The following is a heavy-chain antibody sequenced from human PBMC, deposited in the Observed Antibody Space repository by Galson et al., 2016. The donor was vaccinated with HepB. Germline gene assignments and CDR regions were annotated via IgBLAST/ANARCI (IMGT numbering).Heavy chain of an antibody. V-gene: IGHV3-43*01. D-gene: IGHD4-17*01. Sequence: SLRLSCAASGFTFNEYTMHWVRQTPGKGLEWISLISWDGGKIYYADSVKGRFTISRDNANNSLYLQMNSLKDEDTAVYYCARGDSSRSRYYFYGMDVWGQGTTVTVSS. CDR3: ARGDSSRSRYYFYGMDV. CDR2: ISWDGGKI. J-gene: IGHJ6*02. CDR1: GFTFNEYT.